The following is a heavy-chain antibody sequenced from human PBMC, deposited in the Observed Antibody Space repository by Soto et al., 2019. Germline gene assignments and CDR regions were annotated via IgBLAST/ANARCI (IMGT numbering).Heavy chain of an antibody. Sequence: SETLSLTCTVSGAPITSYYWSWIRQPPGRGLEWIGYISYSGYTNYNPSLKSRVTISFDTSKNQFSLKLSSATAADTAVYYCARHYDAYSGSYPFDYWGQGILVTVSS. D-gene: IGHD1-26*01. CDR3: ARHYDAYSGSYPFDY. CDR2: ISYSGYT. J-gene: IGHJ4*02. V-gene: IGHV4-59*08. CDR1: GAPITSYY.